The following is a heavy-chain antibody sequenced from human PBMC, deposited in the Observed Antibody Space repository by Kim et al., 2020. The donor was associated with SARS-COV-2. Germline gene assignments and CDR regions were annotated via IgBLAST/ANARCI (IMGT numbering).Heavy chain of an antibody. J-gene: IGHJ4*02. V-gene: IGHV3-7*01. Sequence: YYVDDVKGRVNSSRNNTKNSLYLQMNSLRAEDTAVYYCARGAGPFDYWGQGTLVTVSS. CDR3: ARGAGPFDY.